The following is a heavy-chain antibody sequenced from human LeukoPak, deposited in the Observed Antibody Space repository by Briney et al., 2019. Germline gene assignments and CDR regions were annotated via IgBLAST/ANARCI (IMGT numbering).Heavy chain of an antibody. CDR2: INPNSGGT. J-gene: IGHJ3*02. D-gene: IGHD3-10*01. V-gene: IGHV1-2*02. Sequence: ASVKVSCKASGYTFTGYYMHWVRQAPGQGLEWMGWINPNSGGTNYAQKFQGRVTMTRDTSITTAYMELSRLRSDDTAVYYCASSFGSGPDAFDIWGQGTMVTVSS. CDR3: ASSFGSGPDAFDI. CDR1: GYTFTGYY.